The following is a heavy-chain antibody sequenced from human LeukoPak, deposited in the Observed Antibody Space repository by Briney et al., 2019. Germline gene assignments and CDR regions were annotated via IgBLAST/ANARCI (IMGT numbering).Heavy chain of an antibody. CDR1: GYTFTSYY. CDR2: INPSGGST. D-gene: IGHD3-3*02. Sequence: ASVKVSCKASGYTFTSYYMHWVRQAPGQGLEWMGIINPSGGSTSYAQKFQGRVTMTRDTSTSTVYMELSSLRSEDTAVYYCARHFKSPLRVSGGWFDYWGQGTLVTVSS. CDR3: ARHFKSPLRVSGGWFDY. J-gene: IGHJ4*02. V-gene: IGHV1-46*01.